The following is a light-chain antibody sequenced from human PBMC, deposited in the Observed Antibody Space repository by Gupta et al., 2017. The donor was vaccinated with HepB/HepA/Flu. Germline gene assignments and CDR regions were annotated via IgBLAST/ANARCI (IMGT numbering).Light chain of an antibody. CDR3: AAWDDSLNGGV. CDR2: TDN. CDR1: NSNIGSHT. V-gene: IGLV1-44*01. Sequence: QSVLTQPPSASGPPGQRVPISCSGSNSNIGSHTVHWFQQLPGTAPRLLIFTDNRRPSGVPGRFSGSKSGASASLAISGLQSEDEADYYCAAWDDSLNGGVFGGGTKLTVL. J-gene: IGLJ3*02.